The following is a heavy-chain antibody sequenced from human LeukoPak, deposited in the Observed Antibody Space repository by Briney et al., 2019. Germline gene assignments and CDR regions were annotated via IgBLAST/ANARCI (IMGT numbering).Heavy chain of an antibody. CDR2: INHSGST. D-gene: IGHD3-10*01. V-gene: IGHV4-34*01. CDR3: ASFYGSGSYYSY. CDR1: GGSFSGYY. J-gene: IGHJ4*02. Sequence: KPSETLSLTCAVYGGSFSGYYWSWIRQPPGKGLEWIGEINHSGSTNYNPSLKSRVTISVDTSKNQFSLKLSSVTAADTAVYYCASFYGSGSYYSYWGQGTLVTVSS.